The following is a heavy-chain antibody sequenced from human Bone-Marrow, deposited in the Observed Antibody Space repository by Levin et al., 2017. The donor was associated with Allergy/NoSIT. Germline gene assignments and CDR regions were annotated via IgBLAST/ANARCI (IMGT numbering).Heavy chain of an antibody. Sequence: SETLSLTCTVSGGSISTVNYYWGWIRQPPGKGLEWIASIYYSGRAYYKSSLKSRVSISVDTSKNQFSLRLDSVTAADTVVYYWARLEKEATKLVLNRERPPKERTDDFDYWGQGILVTVSS. V-gene: IGHV4-39*01. D-gene: IGHD6-6*01. CDR1: GGSISTVNYY. J-gene: IGHJ4*02. CDR3: ARLEKEATKLVLNRERPPKERTDDFDY. CDR2: IYYSGRA.